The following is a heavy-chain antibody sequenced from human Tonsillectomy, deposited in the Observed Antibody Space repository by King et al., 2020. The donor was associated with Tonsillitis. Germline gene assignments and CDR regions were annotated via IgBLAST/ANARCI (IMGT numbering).Heavy chain of an antibody. Sequence: QLVQSGGGLVQPGGSLRLSCAASGFTFSSYWMSWVRQAPGKGLEWVANIKQDGSEKYYVESVKGRFTISRDNAQNSLYLQMNSLRAEDTAGYYCAREGKVTMIVVVTNDAFDIWGQGTMVTVSS. V-gene: IGHV3-7*01. D-gene: IGHD3-22*01. CDR1: GFTFSSYW. CDR2: IKQDGSEK. CDR3: AREGKVTMIVVVTNDAFDI. J-gene: IGHJ3*02.